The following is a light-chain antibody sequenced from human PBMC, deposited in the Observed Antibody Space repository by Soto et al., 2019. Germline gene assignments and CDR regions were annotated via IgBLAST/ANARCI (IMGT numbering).Light chain of an antibody. CDR1: SSDIGGYNY. CDR2: EVS. CDR3: CSRASSITYV. J-gene: IGLJ1*01. V-gene: IGLV2-14*01. Sequence: QSVLTQPASVSGSPGQSITISCTGTSSDIGGYNYVSWYQQHPGEAPKLMIYEVSNRPSGVSNRFSGSKCGSTASLTISGLQADDEADYYCCSRASSITYVFGSGTKLTVL.